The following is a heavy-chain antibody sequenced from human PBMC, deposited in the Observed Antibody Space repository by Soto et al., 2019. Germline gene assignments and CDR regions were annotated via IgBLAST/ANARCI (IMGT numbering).Heavy chain of an antibody. V-gene: IGHV3-74*01. CDR2: INSDGRST. Sequence: EGSLRLSXEATGFTFSSYWMHWVRQAPGKGLVWVSRINSDGRSTSYADSVKGRFTISRDNAKNTLYLQMNSLRAEDTAVHYCAREYSSSWYAFDIWGQGTMVTVSS. D-gene: IGHD6-13*01. J-gene: IGHJ3*02. CDR1: GFTFSSYW. CDR3: AREYSSSWYAFDI.